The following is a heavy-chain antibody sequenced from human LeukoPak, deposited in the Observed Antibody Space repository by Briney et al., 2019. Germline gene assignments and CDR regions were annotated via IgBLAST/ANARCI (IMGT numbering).Heavy chain of an antibody. CDR1: GGSISSYY. V-gene: IGHV4-59*12. J-gene: IGHJ4*02. D-gene: IGHD3-22*01. CDR3: ARVLGKYYYDSSGTPLFDY. Sequence: SETLSLTCTVSGGSISSYYWSWIRQPPGKGLEWIGYIYYSGSTNYNPSLKSRVTISVDTSKNQFSLKLSSVTAADTAVYYCARVLGKYYYDSSGTPLFDYWGQGTLVTVSS. CDR2: IYYSGST.